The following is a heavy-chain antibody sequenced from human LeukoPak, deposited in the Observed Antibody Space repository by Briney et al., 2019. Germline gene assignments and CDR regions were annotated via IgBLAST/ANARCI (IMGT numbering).Heavy chain of an antibody. CDR1: GGTFSSYA. Sequence: SVKVFCKASGGTFSSYAISWVRQAPGQGLEWMGRIIPILGIANYAQKFQGRVTITADKSTSTAYMELSSLRSEDTAVYYCARGNISPYCSSTSCTINYYYYGMDVWGQGTTVTVSS. D-gene: IGHD2-2*01. J-gene: IGHJ6*02. CDR2: IIPILGIA. V-gene: IGHV1-69*04. CDR3: ARGNISPYCSSTSCTINYYYYGMDV.